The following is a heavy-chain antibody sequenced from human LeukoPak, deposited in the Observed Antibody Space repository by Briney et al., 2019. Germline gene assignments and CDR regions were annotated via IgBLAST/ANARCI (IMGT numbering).Heavy chain of an antibody. V-gene: IGHV4-39*01. Sequence: SETLSLTCTVSGGSISSSSYYWGWIRQPPGKGLEWIGSIYYSRSTYYNPSLKSRVTISVDTSKNQFSLKLSSVSAADTAVYYCARHVDSSGWYRSYFDYWGQGTLVTVSS. CDR1: GGSISSSSYY. J-gene: IGHJ4*02. CDR3: ARHVDSSGWYRSYFDY. D-gene: IGHD6-19*01. CDR2: IYYSRST.